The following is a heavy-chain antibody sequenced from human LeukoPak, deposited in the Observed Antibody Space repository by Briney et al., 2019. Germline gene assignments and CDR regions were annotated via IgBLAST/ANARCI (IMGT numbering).Heavy chain of an antibody. D-gene: IGHD3-3*01. CDR3: AKDPYYDFWSGYSYYDY. V-gene: IGHV3-30-3*01. CDR1: GFTFSRYA. J-gene: IGHJ4*02. Sequence: GGSLRLSCATSGFTFSRYAMHWVRQAPGKGLEWVALISYDANIGSNKYYADSVKGRFTISRDNSKNTLYLQMNSLRAEDTAVYYCAKDPYYDFWSGYSYYDYWGQGTLVTVSS. CDR2: ISYDANIGSNK.